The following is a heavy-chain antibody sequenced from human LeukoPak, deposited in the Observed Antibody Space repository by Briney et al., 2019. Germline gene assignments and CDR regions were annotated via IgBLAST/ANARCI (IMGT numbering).Heavy chain of an antibody. CDR1: GGTFSSYA. Sequence: SVKVSCKASGGTFSSYAISWVRQAPGQGLEWMGRIIPIFGTANYAQKFQGRVTITTDEPTSTAYMELSSLRSEDTAVYYCARAAVLYDGYMDVWGKGTTVTVSS. V-gene: IGHV1-69*05. D-gene: IGHD5/OR15-5a*01. CDR3: ARAAVLYDGYMDV. J-gene: IGHJ6*03. CDR2: IIPIFGTA.